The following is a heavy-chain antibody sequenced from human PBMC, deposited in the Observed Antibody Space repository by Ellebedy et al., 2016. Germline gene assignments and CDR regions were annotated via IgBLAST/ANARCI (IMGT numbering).Heavy chain of an antibody. CDR2: INSDGSTT. J-gene: IGHJ6*02. Sequence: GESLKISCAASGFTFSSYWMHWVRQAPGKGLVWVSRINSDGSTTSYADSVKGRFTISRDNAKNTLYLQMNSLRAEDTAVYYCAREWMRGMDVWGQGTTVTVSS. CDR1: GFTFSSYW. CDR3: AREWMRGMDV. V-gene: IGHV3-74*01. D-gene: IGHD2-2*03.